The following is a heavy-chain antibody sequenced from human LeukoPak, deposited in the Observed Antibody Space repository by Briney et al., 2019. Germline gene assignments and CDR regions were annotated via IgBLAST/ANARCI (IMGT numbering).Heavy chain of an antibody. CDR2: ISSSGGGT. CDR1: GFTFSSSA. D-gene: IGHD4-23*01. V-gene: IGHV3-23*01. Sequence: GGSLRLSCAASGFTFSSSAMSWVRQVPGKGLEWVSGISSSGGGTNYADSVRGRFTISRDNSKNTLYVQMNSLRDEDTALYYCAKDKGWEPPHYFAPGGRGPLVPVPS. CDR3: AKDKGWEPPHYFAP. J-gene: IGHJ4*02.